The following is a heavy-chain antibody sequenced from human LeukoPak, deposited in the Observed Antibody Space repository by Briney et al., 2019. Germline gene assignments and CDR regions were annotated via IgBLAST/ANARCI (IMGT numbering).Heavy chain of an antibody. CDR2: IWYDGSNK. CDR1: GFTFSSYG. CDR3: AKNGSGPSY. D-gene: IGHD3-10*01. V-gene: IGHV3-33*06. J-gene: IGHJ4*02. Sequence: GRPLRLSCAASGFTFSSYGMHWVRQAPGKGLEWVAVIWYDGSNKYYADSVKGRFTISRDNSKNTLYLQMNSLRAEDTAVYYCAKNGSGPSYWGQGTLVTVSS.